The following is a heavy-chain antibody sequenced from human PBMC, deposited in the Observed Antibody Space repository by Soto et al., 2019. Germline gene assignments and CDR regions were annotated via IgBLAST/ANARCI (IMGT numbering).Heavy chain of an antibody. D-gene: IGHD3-10*01. CDR2: IYTSGTK. J-gene: IGHJ6*02. CDR1: GGSISSYY. Sequence: ETLDLTRTVSGGSISSYYWRWIRQPAEKGLEWIGRIYTSGTKNYNPSLKSRVAMSVDTSKNLFSLNLTSVTAADTAVYYCAGTKIQLVVRGFQNGLDVWAHGTTVTVSS. V-gene: IGHV4-4*07. CDR3: AGTKIQLVVRGFQNGLDV.